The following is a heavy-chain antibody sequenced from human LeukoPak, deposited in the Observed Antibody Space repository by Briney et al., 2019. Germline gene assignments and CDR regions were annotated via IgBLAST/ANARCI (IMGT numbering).Heavy chain of an antibody. CDR1: GYTFTTYY. D-gene: IGHD1-26*01. CDR3: ARDFGGSYQDY. CDR2: INPSGGST. J-gene: IGHJ4*02. V-gene: IGHV1-46*01. Sequence: ASVKVSCKASGYTFTTYYMHWVRQAPGQGFEWMGIINPSGGSTNYAQKFQGRVTMTRDTSTSTVYMELSSLRSDDTAVYYCARDFGGSYQDYWGQGTLVTVSS.